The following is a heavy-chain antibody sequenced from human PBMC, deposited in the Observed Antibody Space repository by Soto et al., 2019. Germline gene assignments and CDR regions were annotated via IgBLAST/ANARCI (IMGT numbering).Heavy chain of an antibody. CDR2: INPDNGDT. Sequence: QVQLVQSGAEVKKPGASLKVSCKASGYTFSNFGVSWVRQAPGQGLEWIGWINPDNGDTNYGQKFQGRATMTTDTFTNTGYMEVRGLRSDATAVHYCARGVRVSACLDYDMDVWGEGNTGTVSS. V-gene: IGHV1-18*01. CDR1: GYTFSNFG. J-gene: IGHJ6*03. CDR3: ARGVRVSACLDYDMDV. D-gene: IGHD3-10*02.